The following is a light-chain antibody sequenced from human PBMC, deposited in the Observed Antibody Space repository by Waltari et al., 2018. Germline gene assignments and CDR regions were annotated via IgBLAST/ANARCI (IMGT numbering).Light chain of an antibody. CDR2: AAS. CDR1: QSVSRT. J-gene: IGKJ1*01. CDR3: QHYVRLPAT. Sequence: EIVLTQSPGTLSLAPGERATLSCRASQSVSRTLAWYQQKPGQAPSLLRYAASTRATGIPDRFSGSGSGTDFSLTISRLEPEDFAVYYCQHYVRLPATFGQGTKVEIK. V-gene: IGKV3-20*01.